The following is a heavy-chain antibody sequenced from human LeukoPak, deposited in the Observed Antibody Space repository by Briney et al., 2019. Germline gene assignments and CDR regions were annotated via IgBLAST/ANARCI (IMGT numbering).Heavy chain of an antibody. CDR3: ARDRSMYGDLDP. V-gene: IGHV4-31*03. J-gene: IGHJ5*02. D-gene: IGHD4-17*01. CDR2: IYYSGST. Sequence: SETLSLTCTVSGGSISSGGYYWSWIRQHPGKGLEWIGYIYYSGSTYYNPSLKSRVTISVDTSKNQFSLKLSSVTAADTAVYYCARDRSMYGDLDPWGQGTLVTVSS. CDR1: GGSISSGGYY.